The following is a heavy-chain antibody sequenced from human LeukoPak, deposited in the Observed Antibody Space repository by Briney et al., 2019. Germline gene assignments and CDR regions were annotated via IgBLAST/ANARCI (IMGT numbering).Heavy chain of an antibody. V-gene: IGHV3-33*01. CDR1: GFTFSSYA. D-gene: IGHD3-10*01. Sequence: PGRSLRLSCAASGFTFSSYAMHWVREAPGKGLEGVAVIWYDGSNKYYADSVKGRFTISRDNSKNTLYLQMNSLRVEDSALYYCARGYYGSGSYYMGNYWGQGTLVTVSS. J-gene: IGHJ4*02. CDR3: ARGYYGSGSYYMGNY. CDR2: IWYDGSNK.